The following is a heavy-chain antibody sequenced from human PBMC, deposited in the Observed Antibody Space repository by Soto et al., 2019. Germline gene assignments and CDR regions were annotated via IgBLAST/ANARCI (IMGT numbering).Heavy chain of an antibody. V-gene: IGHV6-1*01. D-gene: IGHD3-22*01. CDR3: ASSIHYYDSSGPHAFDI. Sequence: SQTRSLTCAISGDSVSSNSAAWNWIRQSPSRGLEWLGRTYYRSKWYNDYAVSVKSRITINPDTSKNQLSLQLNSVTPEDTAVYYCASSIHYYDSSGPHAFDIWGHGTMVTVSS. CDR1: GDSVSSNSAA. J-gene: IGHJ3*02. CDR2: TYYRSKWYN.